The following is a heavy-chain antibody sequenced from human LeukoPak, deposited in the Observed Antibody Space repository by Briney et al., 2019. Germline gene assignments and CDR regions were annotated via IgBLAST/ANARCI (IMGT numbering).Heavy chain of an antibody. J-gene: IGHJ4*02. CDR3: AIDPNWGTHS. Sequence: GGSLRLSCAASGFTFSSYTMYWVRHPPGKSLEWVSIIGSSGGGIHYADSVKGRFTISRDNSKNALYLQMNSLRVEDTAVYYCAIDPNWGTHSWGQGVLVTVSS. CDR2: IGSSGGGI. CDR1: GFTFSSYT. D-gene: IGHD7-27*01. V-gene: IGHV3-23*01.